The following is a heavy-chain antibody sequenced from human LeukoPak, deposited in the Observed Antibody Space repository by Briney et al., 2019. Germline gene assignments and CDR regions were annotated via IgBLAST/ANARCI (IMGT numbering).Heavy chain of an antibody. D-gene: IGHD4-11*01. J-gene: IGHJ4*02. CDR2: IDPNNVDT. CDR1: GYTSTGHF. CDR3: AREYSASEH. V-gene: IGHV1-2*02. Sequence: TSVKVSCRASGYTSTGHFLHWVRHAPGQGREWMAWIDPNNVDTHYAQNFQGRITVTRDTSISTVYMELSRLTSDDTAVYYCAREYSASEHWGQGTLVTVSS.